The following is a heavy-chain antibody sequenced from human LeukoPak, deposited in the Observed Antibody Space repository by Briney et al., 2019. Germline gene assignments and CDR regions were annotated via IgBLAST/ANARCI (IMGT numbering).Heavy chain of an antibody. V-gene: IGHV4-59*01. J-gene: IGHJ4*02. CDR2: IYYSGST. CDR1: GGSISSYY. Sequence: SETLSLTCTVSGGSISSYYWSWIRQPPGKGLEWIGYIYYSGSTNYNPSLKSRVTISVDTSKNQFSLKLSSVTAADTAVYYCASEGGYYYDSSGTPSYWGQGTLVTVSS. D-gene: IGHD3-22*01. CDR3: ASEGGYYYDSSGTPSY.